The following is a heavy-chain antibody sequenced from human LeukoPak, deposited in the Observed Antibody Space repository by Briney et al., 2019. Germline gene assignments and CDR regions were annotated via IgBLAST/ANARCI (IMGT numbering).Heavy chain of an antibody. CDR1: GFTFSSHS. Sequence: GGSLRLSCAASGFTFSSHSMGWVRQAPGKGLEWVSAISGSGGSTYYADSVKGRFTISRDNSKSTLFLQMNSLRAEDTAVYYCAKDPRVGSRVATPCHWGQGTLVTVSS. J-gene: IGHJ4*02. V-gene: IGHV3-23*01. CDR2: ISGSGGST. CDR3: AKDPRVGSRVATPCH. D-gene: IGHD5-24*01.